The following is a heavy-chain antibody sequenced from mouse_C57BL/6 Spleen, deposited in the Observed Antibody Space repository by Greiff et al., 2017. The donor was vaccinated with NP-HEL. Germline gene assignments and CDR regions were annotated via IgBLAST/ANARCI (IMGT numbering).Heavy chain of an antibody. CDR1: GYTFTSYW. Sequence: QVQLQQPGAELVKPGASVKMSCKASGYTFTSYWITWVKQRPGQGLEWIGDIYPGSGSTNYNEKFKSKATLTVDTSSSTAYMQLSSLTSEDSAVYYCARSDGYYVWFAYWGQGTLVTVSA. J-gene: IGHJ3*01. CDR2: IYPGSGST. V-gene: IGHV1-55*01. D-gene: IGHD2-3*01. CDR3: ARSDGYYVWFAY.